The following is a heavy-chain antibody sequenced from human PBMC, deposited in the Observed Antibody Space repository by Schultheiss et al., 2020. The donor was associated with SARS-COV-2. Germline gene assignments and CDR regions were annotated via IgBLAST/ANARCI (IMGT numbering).Heavy chain of an antibody. CDR3: ARDPWGYSHGNTGDY. CDR1: GFTFDDYA. V-gene: IGHV3-9*01. CDR2: ISWNSGSI. Sequence: GGSLRLSCAASGFTFDDYAMHWVRQAPGKGLEWVSGISWNSGSIGYADSVKGRFTISRDNAKNSVYLQMNSLRDEDTAVYYCARDPWGYSHGNTGDYWGQGTLVTVSS. J-gene: IGHJ4*02. D-gene: IGHD5-18*01.